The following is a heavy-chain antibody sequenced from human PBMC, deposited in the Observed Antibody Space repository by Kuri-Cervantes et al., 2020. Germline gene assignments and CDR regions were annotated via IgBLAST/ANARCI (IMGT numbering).Heavy chain of an antibody. CDR3: AKDISSADPYYYGMDV. J-gene: IGHJ6*02. Sequence: SLKISCAASGFTFSSYAMHWVRQAPGKGLEWVSGISWNSGSIGYADSVKGRFTISRDDAKNSLYLQMNSLRAEDTALYYCAKDISSADPYYYGMDVWGQGTTVTVSS. V-gene: IGHV3-9*01. D-gene: IGHD2-15*01. CDR2: ISWNSGSI. CDR1: GFTFSSYA.